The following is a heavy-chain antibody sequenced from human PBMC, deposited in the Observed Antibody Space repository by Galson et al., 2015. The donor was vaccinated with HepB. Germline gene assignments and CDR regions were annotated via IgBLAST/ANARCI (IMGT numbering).Heavy chain of an antibody. CDR2: FDPEGGET. J-gene: IGHJ4*02. CDR1: GYILTELC. Sequence: SVKVSCKVSGYILTELCMHWVRQAPGKGLEWMGGFDPEGGETIYAQKFQGRVTMAEDTSTDTAYMALSSLTSDDTAVYYCATFPYGDYDQGGQFGYWGQGTLVTVSS. D-gene: IGHD4-17*01. CDR3: ATFPYGDYDQGGQFGY. V-gene: IGHV1-24*01.